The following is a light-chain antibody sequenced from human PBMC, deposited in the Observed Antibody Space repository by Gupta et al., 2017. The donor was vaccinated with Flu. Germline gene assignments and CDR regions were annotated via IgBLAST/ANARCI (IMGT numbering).Light chain of an antibody. CDR2: AAS. CDR1: QTINLNY. V-gene: IGKV3-20*01. CDR3: QQYGSTRGYS. J-gene: IGKJ2*03. Sequence: EIVLTQSPGTLSVSPGESATLSCRASQTINLNYLAWFQQKSGQAPRLLIYAASSRATGIPDRFSGGGSGTDFTLTISRLEPEDFAVYYCQQYGSTRGYSFGQGTHLEIK.